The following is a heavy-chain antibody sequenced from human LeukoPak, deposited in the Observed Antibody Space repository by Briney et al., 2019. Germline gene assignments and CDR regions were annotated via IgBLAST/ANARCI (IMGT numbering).Heavy chain of an antibody. CDR1: GFTFSSYE. J-gene: IGHJ4*02. CDR2: ISSSGSTI. D-gene: IGHD5-24*01. CDR3: ARGDGYNAFDY. V-gene: IGHV3-48*03. Sequence: GGSLRLSCAASGFTFSSYEMNWVRQAPGKGLEWVSYISSSGSTIYYADSVKGRFTISRDSAKNSLYLQMNSLRAEDTAVYYCARGDGYNAFDYWGQGTLVTVSS.